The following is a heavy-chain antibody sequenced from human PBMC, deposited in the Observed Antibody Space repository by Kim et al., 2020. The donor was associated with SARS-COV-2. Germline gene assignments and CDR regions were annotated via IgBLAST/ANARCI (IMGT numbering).Heavy chain of an antibody. CDR1: GFTFSSYA. CDR3: AKDVLLWFGVLGGGMDV. D-gene: IGHD3-10*01. CDR2: ISGSGGST. V-gene: IGHV3-23*01. J-gene: IGHJ6*02. Sequence: GGSLRLSCAVSGFTFSSYAMSWVRQAPGKGLEWVSGISGSGGSTYYADSVKGRFTISRDNSKNTLYLQMNSLRGEDTAVYYCAKDVLLWFGVLGGGMDVWGQGTTVTVSS.